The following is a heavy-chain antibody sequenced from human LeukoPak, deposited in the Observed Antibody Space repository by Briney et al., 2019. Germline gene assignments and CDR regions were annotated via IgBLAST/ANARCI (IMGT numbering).Heavy chain of an antibody. J-gene: IGHJ6*03. CDR2: IIPIFGTA. V-gene: IGHV1-69*13. CDR3: ARDKSSGWYPSYYYYFMDV. D-gene: IGHD6-19*01. Sequence: SVKLSCKASGGTFSSYAISWVRQAPGQGLEWLGGIIPIFGTANYAQKFQGRVTTTADESTSTAYMELSSLRSEDTAVYYCARDKSSGWYPSYYYYFMDVWGKGTTVTVSS. CDR1: GGTFSSYA.